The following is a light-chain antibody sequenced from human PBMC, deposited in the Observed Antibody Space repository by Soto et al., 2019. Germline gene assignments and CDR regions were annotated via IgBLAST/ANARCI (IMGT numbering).Light chain of an antibody. Sequence: QSVLTQPPSVSGAPGQRVTISSTGSSSNIGAGYDVHWYQQLPGTAPKLLIYGNTNRPSGVPERFSGSKSGTSASLAITGLQAEDEADYYCQYYDNSLSGSGVFGTGTKLTVL. J-gene: IGLJ1*01. CDR3: QYYDNSLSGSGV. CDR2: GNT. V-gene: IGLV1-40*01. CDR1: SSNIGAGYD.